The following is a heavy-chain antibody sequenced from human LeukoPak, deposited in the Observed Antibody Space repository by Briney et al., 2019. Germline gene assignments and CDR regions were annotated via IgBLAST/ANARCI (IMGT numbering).Heavy chain of an antibody. Sequence: PGGSLRLSCAASGFTFSSYGMHWVRQAPGKGLEWVAVISYDGSNKYYADSVKGRFTTSRDNSKNTLYLQMNSLRAEDTAVYYCAKDRSLIAVAGIEYYFDYWGQGTLVTVSS. D-gene: IGHD6-19*01. CDR2: ISYDGSNK. CDR3: AKDRSLIAVAGIEYYFDY. J-gene: IGHJ4*02. V-gene: IGHV3-30*18. CDR1: GFTFSSYG.